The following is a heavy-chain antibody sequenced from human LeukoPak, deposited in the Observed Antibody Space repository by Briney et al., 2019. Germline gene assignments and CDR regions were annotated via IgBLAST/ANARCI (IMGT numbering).Heavy chain of an antibody. Sequence: SETLSLTCTVSGGSISSYYWSWIRQPPGKGLEWIGYIYYSGSTNYNPSLKSRVTISVDTSKNQFSLKLSSVTAADTAVYYCARRGYSISLAYYYYYMDVWGKGTTVTVSS. D-gene: IGHD6-13*01. V-gene: IGHV4-59*08. CDR1: GGSISSYY. J-gene: IGHJ6*03. CDR3: ARRGYSISLAYYYYYMDV. CDR2: IYYSGST.